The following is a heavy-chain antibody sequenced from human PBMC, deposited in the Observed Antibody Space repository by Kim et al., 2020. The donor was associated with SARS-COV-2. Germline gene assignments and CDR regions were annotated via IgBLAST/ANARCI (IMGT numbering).Heavy chain of an antibody. CDR3: ARAGGWNYYYGGMDV. V-gene: IGHV4-59*01. D-gene: IGHD6-19*01. J-gene: IGHJ6*02. Sequence: PSLKSRVTISVDTSKNQFSQELSSVTAADWAVYYCARAGGWNYYYGGMDVWGQGTTVTVSS.